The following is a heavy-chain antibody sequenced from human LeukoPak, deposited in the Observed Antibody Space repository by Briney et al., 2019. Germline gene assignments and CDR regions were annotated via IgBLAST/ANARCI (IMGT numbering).Heavy chain of an antibody. J-gene: IGHJ4*02. D-gene: IGHD3-3*01. Sequence: GGSLRLSCVGSGFTFTDYYMSWIRQAPGKGLEWISYISNSGRTMDYADSVKGRFTISRDNARKSLYLGMNSLRAEDTAVYYCARDYDFWVGYYSYFDNWGQGALVTVSS. V-gene: IGHV3-11*01. CDR2: ISNSGRTM. CDR3: ARDYDFWVGYYSYFDN. CDR1: GFTFTDYY.